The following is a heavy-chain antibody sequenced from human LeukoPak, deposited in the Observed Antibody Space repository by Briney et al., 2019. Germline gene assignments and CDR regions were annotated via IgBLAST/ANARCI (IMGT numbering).Heavy chain of an antibody. V-gene: IGHV4-59*01. CDR3: ARVGTYYRSLDS. Sequence: PSETLSLTCTVSGGSINDASWNWIRQPPGQGPEWIGYIYHSGGTNYNPSLKSRVSISLDTSKNQFSLKLGSVTAADTAVYYCARVGTYYRSLDSWGQGTLVTVSS. CDR1: GGSINDAS. CDR2: IYHSGGT. D-gene: IGHD3-10*01. J-gene: IGHJ4*02.